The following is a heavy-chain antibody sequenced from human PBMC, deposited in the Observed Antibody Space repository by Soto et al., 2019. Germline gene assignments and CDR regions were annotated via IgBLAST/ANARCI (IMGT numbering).Heavy chain of an antibody. V-gene: IGHV4-4*02. J-gene: IGHJ3*01. Sequence: SETLSLTCAVSGDSISSFNWWSWVRQPPGKGPEWIGEILHSGSTTYNPSLKSRVTISLDKSKNQFSLKLTSVTAADTAVYYCVRGCSSCVVGFEFWGQGAMVT. CDR1: GDSISSFNW. CDR2: ILHSGST. D-gene: IGHD6-19*01. CDR3: VRGCSSCVVGFEF.